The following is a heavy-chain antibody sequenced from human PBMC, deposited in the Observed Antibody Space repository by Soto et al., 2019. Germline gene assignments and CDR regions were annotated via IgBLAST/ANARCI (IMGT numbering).Heavy chain of an antibody. CDR1: GYSFTSFH. Sequence: ASVKVSCKASGYSFTSFHIHWVRQAPGQGLEWMGIINPSGGSTSYAQKFQGRVTMTRDTSTSTVYMELSSLRSEDTAVYYCARVRLHNWFDPWGQGTLVTVSS. V-gene: IGHV1-46*01. CDR2: INPSGGST. J-gene: IGHJ5*02. CDR3: ARVRLHNWFDP. D-gene: IGHD5-12*01.